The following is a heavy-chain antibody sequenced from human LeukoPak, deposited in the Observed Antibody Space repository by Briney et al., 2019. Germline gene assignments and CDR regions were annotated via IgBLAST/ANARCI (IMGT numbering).Heavy chain of an antibody. CDR2: MSTSGST. Sequence: SETLSLTCTISGGSMSSYDWSWIRHPAGKGLEWIGRMSTSGSTNYNPSLTSRVTMSVDKSKNQFSLNLNSVPAADTAVYFCARVNSSGSFHDYWGQGARVTVSS. D-gene: IGHD3-22*01. CDR1: GGSMSSYD. V-gene: IGHV4-4*07. J-gene: IGHJ4*02. CDR3: ARVNSSGSFHDY.